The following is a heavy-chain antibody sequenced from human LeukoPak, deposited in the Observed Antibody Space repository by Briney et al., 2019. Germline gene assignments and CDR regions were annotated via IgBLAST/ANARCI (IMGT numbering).Heavy chain of an antibody. CDR3: ARDSPRTYSFGMDV. CDR1: GFTFSSYA. V-gene: IGHV3-23*01. Sequence: GGSLRLSCTASGFTFSSYAMSWVRQAPGKGLKWVSSISDSGDTPYYADSVKGRFTISRDNSKNTLYLQMNSLRVEDTAVYYCARDSPRTYSFGMDVWGQGTTVTVSS. J-gene: IGHJ6*02. CDR2: ISDSGDTP. D-gene: IGHD1-26*01.